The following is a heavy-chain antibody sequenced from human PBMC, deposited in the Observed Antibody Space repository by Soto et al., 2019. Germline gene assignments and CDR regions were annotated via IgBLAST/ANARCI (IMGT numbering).Heavy chain of an antibody. CDR3: TSSHYDFWSGFIHY. V-gene: IGHV3-73*02. Sequence: EVQLVESGGGLVQPGGSLKLSCAASGFTFSGSAMHWVRQASGKGLEWVGRIRSKANSYATAYAASVKGRCTISRDDSKNTAYLQMNSLITEDTAVYYCTSSHYDFWSGFIHYWGQGTLVTVSS. J-gene: IGHJ4*02. CDR2: IRSKANSYAT. CDR1: GFTFSGSA. D-gene: IGHD3-3*01.